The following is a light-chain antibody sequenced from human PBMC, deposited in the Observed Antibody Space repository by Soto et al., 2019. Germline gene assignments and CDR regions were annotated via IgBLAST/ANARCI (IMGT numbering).Light chain of an antibody. Sequence: ENVVTQSPGTLSLSPGERATLSCRASQSVSSYLAWYQQKPGQSPRLLIYGASSRATGIPDRFRGSGSGSDFTLTISRLEPEAFAVYDCQHDGNSRTFGQGTKVEI. CDR1: QSVSSY. V-gene: IGKV3-20*01. CDR3: QHDGNSRT. J-gene: IGKJ1*01. CDR2: GAS.